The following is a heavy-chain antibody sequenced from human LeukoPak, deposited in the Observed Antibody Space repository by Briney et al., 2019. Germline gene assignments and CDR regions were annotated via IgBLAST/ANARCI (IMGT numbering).Heavy chain of an antibody. V-gene: IGHV4-59*08. J-gene: IGHJ4*02. D-gene: IGHD1-26*01. CDR1: GGSISSYY. CDR3: ARHKGGSSEFDY. CDR2: IYYSGST. Sequence: SETLSLTCTVSGGSISSYYWSWIRQPPGKGLEWIGYIYYSGSTYYNPSLKSRVTISVDTSKNHFSLKLSSVTAADTAVYYCARHKGGSSEFDYWGQGTLVTVSS.